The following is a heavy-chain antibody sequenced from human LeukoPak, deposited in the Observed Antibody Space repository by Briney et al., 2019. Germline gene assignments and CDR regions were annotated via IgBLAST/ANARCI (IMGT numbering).Heavy chain of an antibody. CDR2: IFYSGTP. Sequence: SETLSLTCTVSGDSIRSYYWSWIRQPPGKGLEWIGYIFYSGTPNYNPSLKRRVTISLDTSKNHFSLKVSAVTAADTAVYYCATLNYGGKSNDAFDIWGQGTMVTVSS. J-gene: IGHJ3*02. D-gene: IGHD4-23*01. CDR1: GDSIRSYY. V-gene: IGHV4-59*01. CDR3: ATLNYGGKSNDAFDI.